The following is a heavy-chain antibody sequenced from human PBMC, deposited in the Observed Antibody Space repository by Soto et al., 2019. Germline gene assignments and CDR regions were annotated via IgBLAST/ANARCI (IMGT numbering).Heavy chain of an antibody. Sequence: TVKVSCKASGGTFTSHTISWVRQAPGQGLEWMGRIIPILGIANYAQKFQGRVTITADKSTSTAYMELSSLRSEDTAVYYCARDRMTTVTTSWASNYYYMDVWGKGTTVTVSS. CDR1: GGTFTSHT. CDR3: ARDRMTTVTTSWASNYYYMDV. J-gene: IGHJ6*03. CDR2: IIPILGIA. D-gene: IGHD4-17*01. V-gene: IGHV1-69*04.